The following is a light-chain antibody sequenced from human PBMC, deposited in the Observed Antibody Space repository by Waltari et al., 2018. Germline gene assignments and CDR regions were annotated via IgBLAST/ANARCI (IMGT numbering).Light chain of an antibody. CDR3: QQYNNWPRT. CDR1: QSVSSN. CDR2: GAS. Sequence: EPVMTQSPATLSVSPGERATLSCRASQSVSSNLAWYQQKPGQAPRLLIYGASTRATGIPARFSGSGSGTEFTLTISSLQSEDFAVYYCQQYNNWPRTFGQGTKVEIK. V-gene: IGKV3-15*01. J-gene: IGKJ1*01.